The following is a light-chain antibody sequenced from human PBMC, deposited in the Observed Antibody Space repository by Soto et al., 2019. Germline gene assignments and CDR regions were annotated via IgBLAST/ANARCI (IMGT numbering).Light chain of an antibody. V-gene: IGKV3-20*01. CDR2: AAS. CDR1: QSVNSRY. CDR3: HHYTRSPPYT. J-gene: IGKJ2*01. Sequence: EIVLTQSPGTLSLSPGERATLSCRASQSVNSRYLAWYQQKPGQAPRPLIYAASSRVTDIPDRFSGSGSGTDVTLTISRLEPEDFAVYYCHHYTRSPPYTFGQGTKLEIK.